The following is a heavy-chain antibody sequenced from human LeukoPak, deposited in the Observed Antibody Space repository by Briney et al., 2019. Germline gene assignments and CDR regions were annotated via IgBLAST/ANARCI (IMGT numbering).Heavy chain of an antibody. Sequence: SETLSLTCTVSGDSISDYYWSWIRQPPGKGLEWIGYIYYTGSTNYNPSLKSRVTISVDTSKIHSSLKLNSVTAADTAVYYCARDRGYSYGYSFDMWGQGTMVTVSS. J-gene: IGHJ3*02. CDR1: GDSISDYY. CDR2: IYYTGST. V-gene: IGHV4-59*01. D-gene: IGHD5-18*01. CDR3: ARDRGYSYGYSFDM.